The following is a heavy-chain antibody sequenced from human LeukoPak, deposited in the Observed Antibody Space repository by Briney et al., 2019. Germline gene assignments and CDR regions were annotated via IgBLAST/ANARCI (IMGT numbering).Heavy chain of an antibody. D-gene: IGHD3-3*01. Sequence: SGGSLRLSCAASGFTFSSYSINWVRQAPGKGLEWVSYIRSGGSITRYADYVKGRFTISRDNAKNSLYLQMNSLRAGDTAVYYCARVIWSGYYQIDYWGQGTLVTVSS. CDR2: IRSGGSIT. CDR3: ARVIWSGYYQIDY. J-gene: IGHJ4*02. V-gene: IGHV3-48*01. CDR1: GFTFSSYS.